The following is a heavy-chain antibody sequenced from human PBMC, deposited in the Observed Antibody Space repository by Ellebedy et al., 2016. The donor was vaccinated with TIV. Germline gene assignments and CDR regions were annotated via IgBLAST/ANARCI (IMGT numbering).Heavy chain of an antibody. V-gene: IGHV4-59*10. D-gene: IGHD1-26*01. CDR3: ARMEWELERAAFDI. Sequence: SETLSLXXAVYGGSFSGYYWSWIRQPAGKGLEWIGRIYTSGSTNYNPSLKSRVTMSVDTSKNQFSLKLSSVTAADTAVYYCARMEWELERAAFDIWGQGTMVTVSS. CDR1: GGSFSGYY. J-gene: IGHJ3*02. CDR2: IYTSGST.